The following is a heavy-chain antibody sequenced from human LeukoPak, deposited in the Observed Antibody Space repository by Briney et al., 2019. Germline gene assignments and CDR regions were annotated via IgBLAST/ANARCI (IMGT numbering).Heavy chain of an antibody. CDR2: IYYSGST. V-gene: IGHV4-59*08. CDR1: GGSISNYY. Sequence: SETLSLTCTVSGGSISNYYWSWIRQPPGKGLEWIGYIYYSGSTNYNPSLKSRVTISVDTSKNQFSLKLSSVTAADTAVYYCARLPYYYDSSGSHAFDIWGQGTMVTVSS. J-gene: IGHJ3*02. D-gene: IGHD3-22*01. CDR3: ARLPYYYDSSGSHAFDI.